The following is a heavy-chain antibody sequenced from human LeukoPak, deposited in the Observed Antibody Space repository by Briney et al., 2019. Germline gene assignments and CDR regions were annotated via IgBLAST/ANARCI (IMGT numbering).Heavy chain of an antibody. CDR3: AREVGEPAAIRY. J-gene: IGHJ4*02. Sequence: ASVKVSCKASGYTFTGYYMHWVRQAPGQGLEWMGSINPNSGGTNYAQKFQGRVTMTRDTSISTAYMELGRLRSDDTAVYYCAREVGEPAAIRYWGQGTLVTVSS. CDR2: INPNSGGT. V-gene: IGHV1-2*02. D-gene: IGHD2-2*02. CDR1: GYTFTGYY.